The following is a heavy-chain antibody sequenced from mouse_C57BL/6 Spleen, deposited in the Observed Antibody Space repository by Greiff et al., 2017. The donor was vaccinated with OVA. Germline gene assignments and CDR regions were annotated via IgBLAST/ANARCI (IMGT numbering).Heavy chain of an antibody. CDR3: TREYYGSSYYAMDY. CDR2: IDPETGGT. Sequence: VQLQQSGAELVRPGASVTLSCKASGYTFTDYEMHWVKQTPVHGLEWIGAIDPETGGTAYNQKFKGKAILTADKSSSTAYMELRSLTSEDSAVYYCTREYYGSSYYAMDYWGQGTSVTVSS. J-gene: IGHJ4*01. D-gene: IGHD1-1*01. CDR1: GYTFTDYE. V-gene: IGHV1-15*01.